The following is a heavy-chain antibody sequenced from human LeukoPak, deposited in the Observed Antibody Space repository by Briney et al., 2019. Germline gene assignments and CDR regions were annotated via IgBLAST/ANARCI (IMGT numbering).Heavy chain of an antibody. CDR3: ARVSSSGKNDY. V-gene: IGHV4-34*01. D-gene: IGHD3-10*01. CDR1: GGSFSGYY. Sequence: PSETLSLTCAVYGGSFSGYYWSWIRQPPGKGLEWIGEINHSGSTNYNPSLKSRVTISVDTSKNQFSLKLSSVTAADTAVYYCARVSSSGKNDYWGQGTLVTVSS. J-gene: IGHJ4*02. CDR2: INHSGST.